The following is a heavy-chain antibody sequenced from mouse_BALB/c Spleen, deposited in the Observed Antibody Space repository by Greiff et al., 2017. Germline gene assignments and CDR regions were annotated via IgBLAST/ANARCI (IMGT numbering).Heavy chain of an antibody. J-gene: IGHJ4*01. CDR2: IWSGGST. CDR3: DRDRLWLRRRSYAMDY. V-gene: IGHV2-2*02. CDR1: GFSLTSYG. Sequence: VQLQQSGPGLVQPSQSLSITCTVSGFSLTSYGVHWVRQSPGKGLEWLGVIWSGGSTDYNAAFISRLSISKDNSKSQVFFKMNSLQANDTAIYYCDRDRLWLRRRSYAMDYWGQGTSVTVSS. D-gene: IGHD2-2*01.